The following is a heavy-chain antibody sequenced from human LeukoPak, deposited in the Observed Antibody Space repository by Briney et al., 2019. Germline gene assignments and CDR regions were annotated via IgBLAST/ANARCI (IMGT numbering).Heavy chain of an antibody. J-gene: IGHJ4*02. D-gene: IGHD2-2*01. CDR3: ARGSVFMGYASFDF. CDR2: IVQDGRT. CDR1: GGSFSGYY. V-gene: IGHV4-34*12. Sequence: SETLSLTCSVYGGSFSGYYWTWIRQPPGKGLEWMAEIVQDGRTNYSPLLESRLTLSVDASKNQFSLKLYSVTAADTAIYYRARGSVFMGYASFDFWGQGVLVTVSS.